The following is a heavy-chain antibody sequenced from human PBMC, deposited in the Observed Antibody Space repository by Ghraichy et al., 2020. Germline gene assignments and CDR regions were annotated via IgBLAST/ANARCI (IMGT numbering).Heavy chain of an antibody. CDR2: IAGSGGNT. Sequence: ESLNISCAASGFIFSGYAMTWVRQAPGKGLEWVAAIAGSGGNTYYADSVKGRFTISRDNSKNTLYLQMNSLRAEDTAVYYCAKEDVVSATPDYWGQGTLVTVSS. J-gene: IGHJ4*02. CDR1: GFIFSGYA. D-gene: IGHD2-15*01. V-gene: IGHV3-23*01. CDR3: AKEDVVSATPDY.